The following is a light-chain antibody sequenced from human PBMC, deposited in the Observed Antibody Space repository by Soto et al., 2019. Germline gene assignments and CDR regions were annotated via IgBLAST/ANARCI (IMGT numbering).Light chain of an antibody. V-gene: IGLV1-40*01. Sequence: QSVLTQPPSVSGAPGQRVTISCTGSSSNIWAGYDVHWYQQLPGTAPKLLIYGNTNRPSGVPDRFSGSKSRTSASLAITGIQTEDEAVYYCQSHDRRLSGDGFGSGTKVPVL. J-gene: IGLJ1*01. CDR3: QSHDRRLSGDG. CDR2: GNT. CDR1: SSNIWAGYD.